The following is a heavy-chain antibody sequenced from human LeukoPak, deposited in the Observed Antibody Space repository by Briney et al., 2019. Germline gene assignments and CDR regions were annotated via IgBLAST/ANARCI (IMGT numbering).Heavy chain of an antibody. CDR3: ARDYPGMITGVEKYFFDY. Sequence: ASVKVSCKASGYTFTDYYIHWVRQAPGQGLEWMGWINPNSGGTNYAQKFQGRVTMTRDTSISTAYMELSGLRPDDTAVYYCARDYPGMITGVEKYFFDYWGQGTLVTVSS. CDR2: INPNSGGT. J-gene: IGHJ4*02. CDR1: GYTFTDYY. D-gene: IGHD7-27*01. V-gene: IGHV1-2*02.